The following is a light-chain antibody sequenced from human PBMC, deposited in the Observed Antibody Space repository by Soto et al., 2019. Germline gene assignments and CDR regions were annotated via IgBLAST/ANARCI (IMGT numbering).Light chain of an antibody. CDR2: GAS. CDR3: QQYNNWLWT. Sequence: EIVMTQSPATLSVSPGERATLSCRASQSVSSNLAWYQQKPGQAPRLLIYGASTRATGIPARFSGSGPGIEFTLTISSLQSEDFADYYCQQYNNWLWTIDQGTKVEIK. V-gene: IGKV3-15*01. CDR1: QSVSSN. J-gene: IGKJ1*01.